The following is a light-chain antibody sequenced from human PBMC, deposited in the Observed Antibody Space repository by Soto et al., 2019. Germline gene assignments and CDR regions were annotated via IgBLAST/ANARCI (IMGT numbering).Light chain of an antibody. J-gene: IGKJ1*01. Sequence: EIVLTQSPGTLSLSPGERATLSCRASQNIDNKLVWYQQKPGQVPRLLIYDASTRATGIPARFSGSGSGTEFTLTISSLQSEDFAFYYCQQFHYWWTLGQGTKVDIK. CDR2: DAS. CDR1: QNIDNK. CDR3: QQFHYWWT. V-gene: IGKV3-15*01.